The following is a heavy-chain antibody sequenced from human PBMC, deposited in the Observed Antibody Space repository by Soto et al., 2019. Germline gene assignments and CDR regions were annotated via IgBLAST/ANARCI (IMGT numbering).Heavy chain of an antibody. CDR1: GGSPSSSNW. CDR2: IFYSGST. CDR3: VHHGGDPSYHAF. V-gene: IGHV4-4*02. J-gene: IGHJ4*01. D-gene: IGHD4-17*01. Sequence: SETLSLTYAVSGGSPSSSNWWGWVRPPPGKAVEWLGEIFYSGSTKYNPSLNSRVTISADQSKNHLSLRLSSVTAADTAVYYCVHHGGDPSYHAFWCQGILVTVSS.